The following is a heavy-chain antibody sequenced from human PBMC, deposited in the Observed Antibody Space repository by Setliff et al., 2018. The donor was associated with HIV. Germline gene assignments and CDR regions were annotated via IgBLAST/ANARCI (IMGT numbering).Heavy chain of an antibody. CDR1: GGSITDFY. CDR3: ARAINKAFDI. Sequence: LSLTCAVSGGSITDFYWNWIRQPPGKGLEWIGFAHHSGTTSYNPSLQSRVIIAVDTSRNEFSLRVNSVTAADTAVYYCARAINKAFDIWGQGTMVTVSS. CDR2: AHHSGTT. V-gene: IGHV4-59*08. J-gene: IGHJ3*02.